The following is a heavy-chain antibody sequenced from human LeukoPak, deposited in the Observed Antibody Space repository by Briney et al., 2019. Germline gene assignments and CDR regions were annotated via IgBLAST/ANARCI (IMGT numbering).Heavy chain of an antibody. D-gene: IGHD6-19*01. CDR3: ARGRVAVAAFDY. V-gene: IGHV4-39*01. CDR1: GGSIRSSYYY. Sequence: SETLSLTCTVSGGSIRSSYYYWGWIRQPPGKGLEWIGSIYDSGSTYYNPSLKSRVTISVDTSKNQFSLKLSSVTAADTAVYYCARGRVAVAAFDYWGQGTLVTVSS. J-gene: IGHJ4*02. CDR2: IYDSGST.